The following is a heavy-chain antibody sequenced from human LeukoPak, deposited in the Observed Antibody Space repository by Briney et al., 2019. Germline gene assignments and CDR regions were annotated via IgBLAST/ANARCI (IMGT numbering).Heavy chain of an antibody. V-gene: IGHV3-23*01. J-gene: IGHJ4*02. Sequence: PGGSLRLSCEGSGFTFSDYWMGWVRQAPGKGLEWVSAISGSGGSTYYADSVKGRFTISRDNSKNTLYLQMNSLRAEDTAVYYCAKSADFWSGYYPDYWGQGTLVTVSS. D-gene: IGHD3-3*01. CDR1: GFTFSDYW. CDR2: ISGSGGST. CDR3: AKSADFWSGYYPDY.